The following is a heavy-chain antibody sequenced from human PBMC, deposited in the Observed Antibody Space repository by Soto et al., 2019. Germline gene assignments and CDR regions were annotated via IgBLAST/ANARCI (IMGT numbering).Heavy chain of an antibody. Sequence: ASVKVSCKASGYTFTSYAMHWVRQAPGQRLEWMGWINAGNGNTKYSQKFQGRVTITRDTSASTAYMELSSLRSEDTAVYYCARGMEYYDFWSGYRKTFDPWGQGTLVTVS. D-gene: IGHD3-3*01. CDR3: ARGMEYYDFWSGYRKTFDP. CDR2: INAGNGNT. J-gene: IGHJ5*02. CDR1: GYTFTSYA. V-gene: IGHV1-3*01.